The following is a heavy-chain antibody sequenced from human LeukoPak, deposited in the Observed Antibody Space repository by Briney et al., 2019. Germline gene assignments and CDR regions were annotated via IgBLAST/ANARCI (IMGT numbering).Heavy chain of an antibody. D-gene: IGHD6-13*01. CDR2: IYYSGST. Sequence: SETLSLTCTVSGGSISSHYWSWFRQPPGKGLEWIGYIYYSGSTNYNPSLKSRVTISVDTSKNQFSLKLSSVTAADTAVYYCARTRIAAAGLPYFDYWGQETLVTVSS. J-gene: IGHJ4*02. CDR1: GGSISSHY. CDR3: ARTRIAAAGLPYFDY. V-gene: IGHV4-59*08.